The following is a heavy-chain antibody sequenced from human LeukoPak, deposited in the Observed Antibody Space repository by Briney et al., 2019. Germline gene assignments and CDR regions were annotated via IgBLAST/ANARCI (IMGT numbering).Heavy chain of an antibody. J-gene: IGHJ4*02. CDR3: AKDRIFGVVIMHY. Sequence: GGSLRLSCAASGFTFSSYGMHWVRQAPGKGLEWVAVISYDGSNKYYADSVKGRFTISRDNSKNTLYLQMNSLRAEDTAVYYCAKDRIFGVVIMHYWGQGTLVTVSS. CDR2: ISYDGSNK. CDR1: GFTFSSYG. D-gene: IGHD3-3*02. V-gene: IGHV3-30*18.